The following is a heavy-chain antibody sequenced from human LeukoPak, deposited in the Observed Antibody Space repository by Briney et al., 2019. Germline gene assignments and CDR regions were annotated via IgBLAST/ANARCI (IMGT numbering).Heavy chain of an antibody. V-gene: IGHV3-21*01. J-gene: IGHJ6*03. D-gene: IGHD2-15*01. Sequence: GGSLRLSCAASGFTFSNYNMNWVRQAPGKGLEWISSISSSSIYIYYADSVKGRFTISRDNAKNSLYLQMNSLRAEDTAVYYCAREGRKSRGVDIVRKKETGYYYYMDVWGKGTTVTVSS. CDR1: GFTFSNYN. CDR3: AREGRKSRGVDIVRKKETGYYYYMDV. CDR2: ISSSSIYI.